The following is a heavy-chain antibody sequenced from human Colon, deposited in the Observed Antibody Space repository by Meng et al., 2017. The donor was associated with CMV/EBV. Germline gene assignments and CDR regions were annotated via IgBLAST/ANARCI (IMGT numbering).Heavy chain of an antibody. J-gene: IGHJ4*02. CDR1: EYTFTSYD. V-gene: IGHV1-8*03. Sequence: SEYTFTSYDINWVRQATGQGLEWMGWMNPNSGNTGYAQKFQGRVTITRNTSISTAYMELSSLRSEDTAVYYCARTYYDILTGYATLDYWGQGTLVTVSS. D-gene: IGHD3-9*01. CDR2: MNPNSGNT. CDR3: ARTYYDILTGYATLDY.